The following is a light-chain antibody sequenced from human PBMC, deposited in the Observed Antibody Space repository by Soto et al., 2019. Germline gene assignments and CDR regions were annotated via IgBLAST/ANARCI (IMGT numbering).Light chain of an antibody. J-gene: IGKJ2*01. V-gene: IGKV1-27*01. Sequence: DIQMTQSPSSLSASVGDRITITCRASQDISNYLAWYQQKPGKVPKVLIYAVSTLQTGVQSRLSGSGSGTVFTLTINSMHPEDVATYYCQNYKSAPNTFGRGTRLEIK. CDR1: QDISNY. CDR3: QNYKSAPNT. CDR2: AVS.